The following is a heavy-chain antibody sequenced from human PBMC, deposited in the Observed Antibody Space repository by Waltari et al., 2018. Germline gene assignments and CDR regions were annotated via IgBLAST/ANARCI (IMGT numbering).Heavy chain of an antibody. Sequence: EVQLLESGGDLVQPGGSLRLSCAASGLTFSSDAMSGGPQAPGKGLEWVSVISDSGDSTYYADSVKGRFTISRDNSKNTLHLQMNSLRAEDTAVYYCAKGLNDILTGFDHWGQGTLVTVSS. CDR3: AKGLNDILTGFDH. CDR1: GLTFSSDA. V-gene: IGHV3-23*01. J-gene: IGHJ4*02. CDR2: ISDSGDST. D-gene: IGHD3-9*01.